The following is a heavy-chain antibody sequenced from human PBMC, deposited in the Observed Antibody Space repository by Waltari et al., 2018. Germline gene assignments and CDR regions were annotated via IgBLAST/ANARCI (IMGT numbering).Heavy chain of an antibody. CDR1: GFTFGSYG. V-gene: IGHV3-30*02. CDR3: AKVGIAVAQSYYYYMDV. CDR2: IRYDGSNK. D-gene: IGHD6-19*01. J-gene: IGHJ6*03. Sequence: QVQLVESGGGVVQPGGSLRLSCAASGFTFGSYGLHWVRQAPGKGLEWVAFIRYDGSNKYYADSVKGRFTISRDNSKNTLYLQMNSLRAEDTAVYYCAKVGIAVAQSYYYYMDVWGKGTTVTVSS.